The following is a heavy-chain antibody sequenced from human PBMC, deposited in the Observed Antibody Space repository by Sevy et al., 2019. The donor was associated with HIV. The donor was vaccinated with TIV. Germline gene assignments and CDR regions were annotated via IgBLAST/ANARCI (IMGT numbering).Heavy chain of an antibody. D-gene: IGHD3-10*01. CDR3: ARSSRPAIRFGEEDWFDP. V-gene: IGHV4-59*01. CDR2: IYYSGST. CDR1: GGSISSYY. J-gene: IGHJ5*02. Sequence: SETLSLTCTVSGGSISSYYWSWIRQPPGKGLEWIGDIYYSGSTNYNTSLKSRVTISVDTSKNQFSLKLSSVTAADTAVYYCARSSRPAIRFGEEDWFDPWGQGTLVTVSS.